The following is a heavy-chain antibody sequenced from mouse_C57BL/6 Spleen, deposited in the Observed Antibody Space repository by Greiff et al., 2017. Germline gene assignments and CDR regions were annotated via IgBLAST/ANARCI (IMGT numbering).Heavy chain of an antibody. CDR2: ISSGSSTI. V-gene: IGHV5-17*01. D-gene: IGHD1-1*01. Sequence: DVKLVESGGGLVKPGGSLKLSCAASGFTFSDYGMHWVRQAPGKGLEWVAYISSGSSTIYYADTVKGRFTISRDNAKNTLFLQMTSLRSEDTAMYYCARYSYGSYCDYWGQGTTLTVSS. J-gene: IGHJ2*01. CDR3: ARYSYGSYCDY. CDR1: GFTFSDYG.